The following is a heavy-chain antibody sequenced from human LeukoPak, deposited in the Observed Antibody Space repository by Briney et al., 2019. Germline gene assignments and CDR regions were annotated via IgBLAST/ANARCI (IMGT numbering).Heavy chain of an antibody. CDR1: GFTFSSYG. D-gene: IGHD3-22*01. CDR2: ISGSGGST. V-gene: IGHV3-23*01. CDR3: ARNFHRRLYDSSGYYPY. Sequence: QAGGSLRLSCAASGFTFSSYGMSWVRQAPGKGLEWVSAISGSGGSTYYADSVKGRFTISRDNSKNTLYLQMNSLRAEDTAVYYCARNFHRRLYDSSGYYPYWGQGTLVTVSS. J-gene: IGHJ4*02.